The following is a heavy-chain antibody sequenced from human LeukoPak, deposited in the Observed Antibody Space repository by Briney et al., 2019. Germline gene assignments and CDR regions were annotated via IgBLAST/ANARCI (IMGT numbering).Heavy chain of an antibody. CDR1: GGSISSSNW. CDR2: IYHSGST. V-gene: IGHV4-4*02. CDR3: ASLVAVAEGPFDY. J-gene: IGHJ4*02. Sequence: SETLSLTCAVSGGSISSSNWWSWVRQPPGKGLEWIGEIYHSGSTNYNPSLKSRVTISVDKSENQFSLKLSSVTAADTAVYYCASLVAVAEGPFDYWGQGTLVTVSS. D-gene: IGHD6-19*01.